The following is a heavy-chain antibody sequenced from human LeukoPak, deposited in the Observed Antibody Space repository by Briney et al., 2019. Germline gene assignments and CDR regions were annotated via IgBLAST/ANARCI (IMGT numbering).Heavy chain of an antibody. D-gene: IGHD3-10*01. CDR1: GFTFSNAW. J-gene: IGHJ4*02. CDR2: IKSRTDGGTT. CDR3: TTPYYYGSGTITPIYSFDY. Sequence: PEGSLRLSCAASGFTFSNAWMSWVRQAPGKGLEWVGRIKSRTDGGTTDYAAPVKGKFTIPRDDSKNTLYLQMNSLNTEDTAVYYCTTPYYYGSGTITPIYSFDYWGQGTLVTVSS. V-gene: IGHV3-15*01.